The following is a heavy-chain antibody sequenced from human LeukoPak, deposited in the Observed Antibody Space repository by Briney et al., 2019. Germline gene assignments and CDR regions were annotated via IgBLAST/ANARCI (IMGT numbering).Heavy chain of an antibody. CDR3: VRDRAEGRAWVEFDP. CDR2: VYSDGVT. V-gene: IGHV3-66*02. CDR1: GFTVSSYG. Sequence: GGSLRLSCAASGFTVSSYGMSWVRQAPGKGPEWVSLVYSDGVTRYADSVQGRFTISRDDSKNTVYLQMNNLRVEDTAVYHCVRDRAEGRAWVEFDPWGQGILVTVSS. J-gene: IGHJ5*02.